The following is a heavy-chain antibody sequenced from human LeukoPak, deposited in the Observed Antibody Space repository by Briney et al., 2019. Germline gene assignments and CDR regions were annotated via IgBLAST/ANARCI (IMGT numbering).Heavy chain of an antibody. V-gene: IGHV4-34*01. CDR1: GGSFCGYY. CDR3: ARFGRGGSFLDFDY. D-gene: IGHD2-15*01. J-gene: IGHJ4*02. CDR2: INHSGST. Sequence: KSSETLSLTCAVYGGSFCGYYWSWIRQPPGKGLEWIGEINHSGSTNYNPSLKSLVTISVDTSKNQFSLKLSSGTAADPAVYYCARFGRGGSFLDFDYWGQGTLVTVSS.